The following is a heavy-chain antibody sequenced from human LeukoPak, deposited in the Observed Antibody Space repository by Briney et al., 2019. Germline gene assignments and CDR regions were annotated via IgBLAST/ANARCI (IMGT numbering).Heavy chain of an antibody. V-gene: IGHV3-64*01. CDR1: GFTFSSYA. CDR3: ARVFYDSSGYYYDY. CDR2: ISSSGGST. D-gene: IGHD3-22*01. J-gene: IGHJ4*02. Sequence: PGGSLRLSCAASGFTFSSYAMHWVRQAPGKGLEYVSAISSSGGSTFYASSVKGRFTISRDNSKSTLFLQVGSLRAEDMAVYYCARVFYDSSGYYYDYWGQGTLVTVSS.